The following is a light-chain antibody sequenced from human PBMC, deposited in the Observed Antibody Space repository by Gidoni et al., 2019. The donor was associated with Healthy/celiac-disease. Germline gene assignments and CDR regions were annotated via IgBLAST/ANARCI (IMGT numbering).Light chain of an antibody. CDR2: DAS. Sequence: EIALTQSPATLSLSPGERATLSCRASQSVSSYLAWYQQKPGQAPRLLIYDASNRDTGLPARFSGSGSGTDFTLTISSLEPEDFAVYYCQQRSNWPLTFGGGTKVEIK. CDR1: QSVSSY. CDR3: QQRSNWPLT. J-gene: IGKJ4*01. V-gene: IGKV3-11*01.